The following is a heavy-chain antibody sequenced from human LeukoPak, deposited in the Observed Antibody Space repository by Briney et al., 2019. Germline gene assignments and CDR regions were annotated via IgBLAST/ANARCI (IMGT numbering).Heavy chain of an antibody. J-gene: IGHJ4*02. CDR2: IVIGSGNT. CDR1: VFTFTSSA. D-gene: IGHD4-17*01. Sequence: GTSVKVSCKASVFTFTSSALQWVRQARGQRLEWIGWIVIGSGNTNYAQKFQERVTITMDMSTSTAYMELSSLRSEDTAVYYCAADPYDYGDYVLGYWGQGTLVTVSS. CDR3: AADPYDYGDYVLGY. V-gene: IGHV1-58*01.